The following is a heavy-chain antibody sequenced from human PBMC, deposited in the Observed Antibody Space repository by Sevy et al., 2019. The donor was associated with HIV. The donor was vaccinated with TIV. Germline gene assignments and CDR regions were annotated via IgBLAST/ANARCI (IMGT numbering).Heavy chain of an antibody. CDR2: TYYRSKWFN. V-gene: IGHV6-1*01. J-gene: IGHJ2*01. CDR1: GDSVSTNSAA. CDR3: ARGSGTISAGTERYFDL. D-gene: IGHD6-25*01. Sequence: SQTLSLTCAISGDSVSTNSAAWNWIRQSPSRGLEWLGRTYYRSKWFNEYAVPVKSRIIINPDTSKNQLSLQLNSVTPEETAVYYCARGSGTISAGTERYFDLWGRGTLVTVSS.